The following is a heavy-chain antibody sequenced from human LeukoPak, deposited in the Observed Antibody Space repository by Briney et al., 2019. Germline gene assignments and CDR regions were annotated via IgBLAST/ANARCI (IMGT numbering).Heavy chain of an antibody. J-gene: IGHJ4*02. CDR1: GGSFSGYY. V-gene: IGHV4-34*01. Sequence: PSETLSLTCAVYGGSFSGYYWSWIRQPPGKGLEWIGEINHSGSTNYNPSLKSRVTISVDTSKNQFSLKLSSVTAADTAVYYCARNKKWNYYFDYWGQGTLVTVSS. CDR2: INHSGST. D-gene: IGHD1-7*01. CDR3: ARNKKWNYYFDY.